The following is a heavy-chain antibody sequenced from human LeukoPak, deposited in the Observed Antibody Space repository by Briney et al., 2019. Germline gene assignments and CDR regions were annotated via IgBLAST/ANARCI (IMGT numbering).Heavy chain of an antibody. CDR3: TTTHSSGFDH. Sequence: GGSLRLSCAASGFIISNGWMNWVHQAPGKGPEWVGRVKSKNDGGTIEYGGTVKGRFTISRDDSKNTMYLQMNNLKSEDTGMYYCTTTHSSGFDHWGQGVLVIVSS. V-gene: IGHV3-15*07. J-gene: IGHJ4*02. D-gene: IGHD3-22*01. CDR2: VKSKNDGGTI. CDR1: GFIISNGW.